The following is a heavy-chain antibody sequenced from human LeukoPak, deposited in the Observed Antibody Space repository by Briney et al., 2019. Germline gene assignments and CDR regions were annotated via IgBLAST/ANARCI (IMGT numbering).Heavy chain of an antibody. Sequence: LGGSLRLSCAASGLTFSSYWMSWVRQAPGKGLEWVANIKQDGSEKYYVDSVKGRFTISRDNAKNSLYLQMNSLRAEDTAVYYCARADYDSSGYLSFFDYWGQGTLVTVSS. CDR1: GLTFSSYW. J-gene: IGHJ4*02. CDR2: IKQDGSEK. CDR3: ARADYDSSGYLSFFDY. D-gene: IGHD3-22*01. V-gene: IGHV3-7*01.